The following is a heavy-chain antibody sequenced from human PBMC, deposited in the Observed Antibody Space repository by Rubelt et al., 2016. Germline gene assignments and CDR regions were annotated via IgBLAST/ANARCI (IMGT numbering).Heavy chain of an antibody. CDR1: GGIFNSFA. CDR3: ARDGDSTGDY. D-gene: IGHD6-19*01. J-gene: IGHJ4*02. Sequence: QVQLVQSGAEVKKPGSSVKVSCKASGGIFNSFAISWVRQAPGQGLEWMGGIIPLFGTTDYAQKFQGRVTVTADESTTTAYVELSSLRSEDTAVYYCARDGDSTGDYWGQGTLVIVSS. CDR2: IIPLFGTT. V-gene: IGHV1-69*01.